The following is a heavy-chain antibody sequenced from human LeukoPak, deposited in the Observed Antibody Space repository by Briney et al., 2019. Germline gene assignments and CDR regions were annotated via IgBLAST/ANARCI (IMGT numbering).Heavy chain of an antibody. V-gene: IGHV4-59*01. D-gene: IGHD4-23*01. CDR3: ARGTTVVTTDY. CDR2: IYYSGST. Sequence: SETLSLTCTVSGGSISSYHWSWIRQPPGKGLEWIGYIYYSGSTNYNPSLKSRVTISVDTSKNQFSLKLSSVTAADTAVYYCARGTTVVTTDYWGQGTLVTVSS. CDR1: GGSISSYH. J-gene: IGHJ4*02.